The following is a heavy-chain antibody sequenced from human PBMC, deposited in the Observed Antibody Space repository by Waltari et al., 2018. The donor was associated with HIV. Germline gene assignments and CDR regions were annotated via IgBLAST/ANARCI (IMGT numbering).Heavy chain of an antibody. Sequence: EVQLVESGGGLVQPGGSLRLSCAASGCTFSRHWMTWVRQAPGKGLEWVANIKQDGSEKYYVDSVRGRFTISRDNAKNSLYLQMNTLRAEDTAVYYCARGPRLVPWYFDLWGRGTLVTVSS. V-gene: IGHV3-7*01. CDR1: GCTFSRHW. J-gene: IGHJ2*01. CDR2: IKQDGSEK. CDR3: ARGPRLVPWYFDL. D-gene: IGHD6-19*01.